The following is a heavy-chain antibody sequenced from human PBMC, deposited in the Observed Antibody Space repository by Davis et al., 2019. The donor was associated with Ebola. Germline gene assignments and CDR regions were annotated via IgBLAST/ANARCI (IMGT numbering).Heavy chain of an antibody. V-gene: IGHV5-51*01. D-gene: IGHD1-1*01. Sequence: GESLKISCKGSGYSFTSYWIGWVRQMPGKGLEWMGIIYPGDSDTRYSPSFQGQVTISADKSNNNVYLQWSSLKASDTAIYYCARRGYTTEYFDFWGRGTLVTVSS. J-gene: IGHJ2*01. CDR2: IYPGDSDT. CDR1: GYSFTSYW. CDR3: ARRGYTTEYFDF.